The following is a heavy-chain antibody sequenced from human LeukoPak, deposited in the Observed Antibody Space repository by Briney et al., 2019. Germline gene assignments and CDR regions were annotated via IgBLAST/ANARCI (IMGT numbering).Heavy chain of an antibody. D-gene: IGHD6-19*01. Sequence: SGTLSLTCAVSGGSISSSNWWSWVRQPPGKGLEWIGEVYHSGSTNYNASLESRVTISIDKSKNQFSLKLSSVTAADTAVYCCARLAIAVTPYYFDFWGQGTLVTVSS. CDR2: VYHSGST. V-gene: IGHV4-4*01. CDR3: ARLAIAVTPYYFDF. CDR1: GGSISSSNW. J-gene: IGHJ4*02.